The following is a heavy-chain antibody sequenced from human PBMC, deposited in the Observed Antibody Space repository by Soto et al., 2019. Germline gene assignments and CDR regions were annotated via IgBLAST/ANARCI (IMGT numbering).Heavy chain of an antibody. CDR2: IFHDGTA. Sequence: AETLSLTCAVSGVAIGSGNCLTLVRQTPQRGLEYIGEIFHDGTANYYPSFERRVAISVDTSKNQFSLKLTSVTAADTAIYFCARLVYDTRLNYMYFDFWGQGALVTVSS. J-gene: IGHJ4*02. D-gene: IGHD2-8*01. V-gene: IGHV4-4*01. CDR3: ARLVYDTRLNYMYFDF. CDR1: GVAIGSGNC.